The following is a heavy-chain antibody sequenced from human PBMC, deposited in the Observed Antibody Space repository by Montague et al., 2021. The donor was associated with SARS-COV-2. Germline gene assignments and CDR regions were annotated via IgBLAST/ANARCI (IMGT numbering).Heavy chain of an antibody. V-gene: IGHV3-66*01. Sequence: SLRLSCAASGFTVSGNYMSWVRQAPGKGLEWVSVIYSGGSTNYADSVKGRFTISSETSKNTLYLQMNSLRAEDTAVYYCARDPNQYDISTGSYRGYYAFDIWGQGTMVTVSS. CDR2: IYSGGST. D-gene: IGHD3-9*01. CDR1: GFTVSGNY. J-gene: IGHJ3*02. CDR3: ARDPNQYDISTGSYRGYYAFDI.